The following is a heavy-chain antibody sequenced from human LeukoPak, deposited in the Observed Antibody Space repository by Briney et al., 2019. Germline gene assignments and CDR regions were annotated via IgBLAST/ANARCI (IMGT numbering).Heavy chain of an antibody. Sequence: GGSLRLSWAASGFTVSSNYMSWVRQAPGKGLEWVSVIYSGGSTYYADSVKGRFTISRDNSKNTLYLQMNSLRAEDTAVYYCARGENMYYYGMDVWGQGTTVTVSS. CDR2: IYSGGST. CDR3: ARGENMYYYGMDV. V-gene: IGHV3-53*01. CDR1: GFTVSSNY. J-gene: IGHJ6*02. D-gene: IGHD1-26*01.